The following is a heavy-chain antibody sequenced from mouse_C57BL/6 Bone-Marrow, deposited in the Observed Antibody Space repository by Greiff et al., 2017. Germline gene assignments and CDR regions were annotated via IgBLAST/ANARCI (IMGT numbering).Heavy chain of an antibody. CDR2: INPGSGGT. V-gene: IGHV1-54*01. CDR1: GYAFTNYL. Sequence: QVQLQQSGAELVRPGTSVKVSCKASGYAFTNYLIEWVKQRPGQGLEWIGVINPGSGGTNYNEKFKGKETLTADKSSSTAYMQLSSLTSEDSAVYFCARRGDYYGSSWGYFDYWGQGTTLTVSS. CDR3: ARRGDYYGSSWGYFDY. J-gene: IGHJ2*01. D-gene: IGHD1-1*01.